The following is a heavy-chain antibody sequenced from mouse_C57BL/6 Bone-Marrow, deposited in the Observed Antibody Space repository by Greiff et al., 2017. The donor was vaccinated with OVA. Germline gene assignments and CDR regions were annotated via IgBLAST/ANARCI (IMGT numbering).Heavy chain of an antibody. CDR1: GFTFSSYG. V-gene: IGHV5-6*01. D-gene: IGHD2-1*01. CDR3: ARHSPVVTTLYYYAMDY. Sequence: EVNVVESGGDLVKPGGSLKLSCAASGFTFSSYGMSWVRQTPDKRLEWVATISSGGSYTYYPDSVKGRFTISRDNAKNTLYLQMSSLKSEDTAMYYCARHSPVVTTLYYYAMDYWGQGTSVTVSS. CDR2: ISSGGSYT. J-gene: IGHJ4*01.